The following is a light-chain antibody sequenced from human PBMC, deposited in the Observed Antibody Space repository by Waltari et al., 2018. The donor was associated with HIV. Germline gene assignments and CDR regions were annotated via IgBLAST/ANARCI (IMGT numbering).Light chain of an antibody. V-gene: IGLV6-57*01. CDR3: QSYDDTTYV. Sequence: NFMLTQPHPVSRSPGKTLVVSCTRNGGSIGTFYVHWYRQRPGSSPTTLIFENDRRPSGVPERFSGSIDSSSNSVSLFISGLKTEDEADYYCQSYDDTTYVFGTGTKVTVL. CDR1: GGSIGTFY. CDR2: END. J-gene: IGLJ1*01.